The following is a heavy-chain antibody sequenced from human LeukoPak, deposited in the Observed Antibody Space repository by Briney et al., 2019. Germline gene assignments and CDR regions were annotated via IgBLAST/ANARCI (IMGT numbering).Heavy chain of an antibody. CDR1: GGTFSSYA. V-gene: IGHV1-69*06. CDR2: IIPIFGTA. CDR3: ARGSTYYYYMDV. J-gene: IGHJ6*03. Sequence: SVKVSCKASGGTFSSYAISWARQAPGQGLEWMGGIIPIFGTANYAQKFQGRVTITADKSTSTAYMELSSLRSEDTAVYYCARGSTYYYYMDVWGKGTTVTVSS.